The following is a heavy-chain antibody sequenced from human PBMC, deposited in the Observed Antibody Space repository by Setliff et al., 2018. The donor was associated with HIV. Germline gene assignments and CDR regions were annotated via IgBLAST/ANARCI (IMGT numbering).Heavy chain of an antibody. Sequence: ASVKVSCKASGYTFTNYAIQWVRQAPGQGLEWMGWINAGNGSTKYSQKFQGRVTITRDTFASTAYMELSSLRSEDTAVYYCARPDSRWYARGRDPLYGMDVWGRGTMVTVSS. D-gene: IGHD6-13*01. CDR3: ARPDSRWYARGRDPLYGMDV. V-gene: IGHV1-3*01. CDR2: INAGNGST. J-gene: IGHJ6*02. CDR1: GYTFTNYA.